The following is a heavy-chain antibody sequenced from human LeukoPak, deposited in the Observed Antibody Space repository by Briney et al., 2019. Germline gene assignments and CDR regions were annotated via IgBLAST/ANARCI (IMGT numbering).Heavy chain of an antibody. CDR2: IYTSGST. J-gene: IGHJ4*02. D-gene: IGHD2-2*01. CDR1: GGSISSGSYY. V-gene: IGHV4-61*02. CDR3: ARTAVVPAAIDY. Sequence: SETLSLTCTVSGGSISSGSYYWSWIRQPAGKGLEWIGRIYTSGSTNYNPSLKSRVIISVDTSKNQFSLKLSSVTAADTAVYYCARTAVVPAAIDYWGQGTLVTVSS.